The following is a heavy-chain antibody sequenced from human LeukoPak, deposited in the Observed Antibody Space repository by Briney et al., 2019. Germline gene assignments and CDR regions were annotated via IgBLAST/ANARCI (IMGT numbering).Heavy chain of an antibody. CDR2: ISGSGGST. Sequence: GGSLRLSCAAPGFTFSSYAMSWVRQAPGKGLEWVSGISGSGGSTYYADSVKGRFTISRDNSKNTLYLQMNSLRAEDTAVYYCAKDSSSWYKDWFDPWGQGTLVTVSS. CDR1: GFTFSSYA. J-gene: IGHJ5*02. D-gene: IGHD6-13*01. CDR3: AKDSSSWYKDWFDP. V-gene: IGHV3-23*01.